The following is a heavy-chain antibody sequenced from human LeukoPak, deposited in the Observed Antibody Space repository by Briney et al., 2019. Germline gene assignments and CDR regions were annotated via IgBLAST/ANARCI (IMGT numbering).Heavy chain of an antibody. CDR2: ITNSRGTT. V-gene: IGHV3-23*01. D-gene: IGHD6-6*01. CDR1: GFTFSDYA. J-gene: IGHJ4*02. Sequence: GGSLRLPCAASGFTFSDYAMTWVRQAPGKGLEWVSAITNSRGTTYYADSVKGRFTISRDNSKNTLYLQMNSLRAEDTAVYYCAKGMAEYFDYWGQGTLVTVSS. CDR3: AKGMAEYFDY.